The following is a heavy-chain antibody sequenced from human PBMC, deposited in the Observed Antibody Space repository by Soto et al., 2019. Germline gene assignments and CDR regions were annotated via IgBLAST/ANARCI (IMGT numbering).Heavy chain of an antibody. J-gene: IGHJ4*02. D-gene: IGHD1-26*01. Sequence: QVTLKESGPVLVKPTETLTLTCTVSGFSLSKARMGVSWIRQPPGKALEWLAHIFWNDERSYNTSLKSRLTISRDTCKSPVVLTMTNVDPVDTGTYFCARALREGLPIYYFDSWGQGTLVTVSS. V-gene: IGHV2-26*01. CDR2: IFWNDER. CDR3: ARALREGLPIYYFDS. CDR1: GFSLSKARMG.